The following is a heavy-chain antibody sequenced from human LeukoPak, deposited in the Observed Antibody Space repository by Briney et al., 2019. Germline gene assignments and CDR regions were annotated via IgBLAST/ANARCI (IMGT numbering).Heavy chain of an antibody. J-gene: IGHJ4*02. CDR1: GFTFSSYW. Sequence: GRSLRLSCAASGFTFSSYWMRWVRQAPGKGLEWVANIKQDGSEKYYVDSVKGRFTISRDNAKNSLYLQMNSLRAEDTAVYYCARAMRDYGDFEGPFDYWGQGTLVTVSS. CDR2: IKQDGSEK. V-gene: IGHV3-7*01. D-gene: IGHD4-17*01. CDR3: ARAMRDYGDFEGPFDY.